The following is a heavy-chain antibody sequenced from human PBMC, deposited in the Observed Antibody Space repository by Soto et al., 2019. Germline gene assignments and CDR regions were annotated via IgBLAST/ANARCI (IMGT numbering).Heavy chain of an antibody. CDR3: ARVEGRFYYGMDV. J-gene: IGHJ6*02. CDR2: IYHSGSA. Sequence: QVQLQESGPGLVKPSGTLSLTCAVSGGSISSSNCWSWVRQPPGKGLEWIGEIYHSGSANYNPSLKRRGTISVDKSKNQFSLKLSSVPAADTAVHYCARVEGRFYYGMDVWGQGTTVTVSS. CDR1: GGSISSSNC. V-gene: IGHV4-4*02.